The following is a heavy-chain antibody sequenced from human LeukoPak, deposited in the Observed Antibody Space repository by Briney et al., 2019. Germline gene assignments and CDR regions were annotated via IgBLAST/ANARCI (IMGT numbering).Heavy chain of an antibody. CDR1: GGTFSSYG. CDR3: ARDVAARRFDP. D-gene: IGHD6-6*01. CDR2: IIPIFGTA. J-gene: IGHJ5*02. V-gene: IGHV1-69*13. Sequence: ASVKVSCKASGGTFSSYGISWVRQAPGQGLEWMGGIIPIFGTAKYAQKFQGRVTITADESTSTAYMELSSLRSEDTAVYYCARDVAARRFDPWGQGTLVTVSS.